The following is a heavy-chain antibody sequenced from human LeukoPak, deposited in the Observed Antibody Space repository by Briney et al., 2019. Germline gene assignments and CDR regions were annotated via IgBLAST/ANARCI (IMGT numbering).Heavy chain of an antibody. V-gene: IGHV4-30-2*01. D-gene: IGHD6-13*01. J-gene: IGHJ4*02. CDR1: GGSISSGGYS. CDR2: IYHSGST. Sequence: SQTLSLTCAVSGGSISSGGYSWSWIRQPPGKGLEWIGYIYHSGSTYYNPSLKSRVTISVDRSKNQFSLKLSSVTAADTAVYYCARAIAAAGDGFDYWGQGTLVTVSS. CDR3: ARAIAAAGDGFDY.